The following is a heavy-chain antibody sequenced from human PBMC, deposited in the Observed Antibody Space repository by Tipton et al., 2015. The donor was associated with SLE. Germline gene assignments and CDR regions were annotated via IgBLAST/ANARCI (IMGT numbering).Heavy chain of an antibody. V-gene: IGHV3-30*04. CDR1: GFTFTSYA. CDR3: ARVPRAVTTFVSCYGMDV. CDR2: ISYDGSNK. D-gene: IGHD4-17*01. J-gene: IGHJ6*02. Sequence: SLRLSCAVSGFTFTSYAMHWVRQAPGRGLEWVAVISYDGSNKYYADSVKGRFTISRDNSKNTLYLQMNSLRAEDTAVYYCARVPRAVTTFVSCYGMDVWGQGTTVPVPS.